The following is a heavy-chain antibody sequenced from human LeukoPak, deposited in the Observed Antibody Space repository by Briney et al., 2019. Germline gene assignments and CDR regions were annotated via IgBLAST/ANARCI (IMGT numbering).Heavy chain of an antibody. CDR1: GFTFSSYA. J-gene: IGHJ4*02. CDR2: ISYDGSNK. V-gene: IGHV3-30-3*01. Sequence: GGSLRLSCAASGFTFSSYAMHWVRQAPGKGLEWVAVISYDGSNKYYADSVKGRFTISRDNSKNTLWLHMNSLRGDDTAVYYCARDQVLWFGELLLYWGQGTLVTVSS. D-gene: IGHD3-10*01. CDR3: ARDQVLWFGELLLY.